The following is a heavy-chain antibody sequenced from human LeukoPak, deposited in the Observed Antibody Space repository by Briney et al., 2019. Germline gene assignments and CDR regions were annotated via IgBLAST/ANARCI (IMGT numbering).Heavy chain of an antibody. CDR1: GGSISSYY. CDR3: ARAVGGGWFLR. Sequence: SETLSLTCTVSGGSISSYYWSWIRQPPGKGLEWIGYIYYSGSTNYNPSLKSRVTISVDTSKNRFSLKLSSVTAADTAVYYCARAVGGGWFLRWGQGTMVTVSS. CDR2: IYYSGST. D-gene: IGHD6-19*01. J-gene: IGHJ3*01. V-gene: IGHV4-59*01.